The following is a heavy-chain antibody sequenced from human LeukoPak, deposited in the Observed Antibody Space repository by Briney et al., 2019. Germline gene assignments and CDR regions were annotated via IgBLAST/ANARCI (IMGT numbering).Heavy chain of an antibody. J-gene: IGHJ5*02. Sequence: GGSLRLSCAASGFTFSSYAMSWVRQAPGKGLEWVSAISGSGGSTYYADSVKGRFTISRDNSKNTLYLQMNSLRAEDTAVYYCAKEGSFPVRGRGPWFDPWGQGTLVTVSS. CDR1: GFTFSSYA. V-gene: IGHV3-23*01. CDR2: ISGSGGST. CDR3: AKEGSFPVRGRGPWFDP. D-gene: IGHD3-10*01.